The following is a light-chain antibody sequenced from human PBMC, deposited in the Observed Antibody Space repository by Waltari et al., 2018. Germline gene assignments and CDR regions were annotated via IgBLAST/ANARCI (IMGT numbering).Light chain of an antibody. CDR3: QSYDGSSVV. CDR2: EDN. Sequence: NFMLTQPHSMSESPGKTVIISCTRSRDSIASLYAQWFQQRPGSAPTTVIFEDNQRPSGVPDRFSGSIDSSSNSASLTISGLKPEDEADYYCQSYDGSSVVFGGGTKLTVL. J-gene: IGLJ2*01. V-gene: IGLV6-57*04. CDR1: RDSIASLY.